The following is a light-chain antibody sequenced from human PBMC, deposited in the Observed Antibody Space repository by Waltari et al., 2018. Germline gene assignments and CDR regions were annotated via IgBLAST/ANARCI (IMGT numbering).Light chain of an antibody. CDR3: QQYNRWPST. CDR1: QSLTSN. CDR2: GAS. V-gene: IGKV3-15*01. J-gene: IGKJ2*01. Sequence: VMTQSPAILSVSPGDSVTLSCRASQSLTSNLAWYQQKPGQPPRLLIFGASTRATGVSDRFSGSGNTTQFSLTISSLQPEDFAIYFCQQYNRWPSTFGQGTKLDIK.